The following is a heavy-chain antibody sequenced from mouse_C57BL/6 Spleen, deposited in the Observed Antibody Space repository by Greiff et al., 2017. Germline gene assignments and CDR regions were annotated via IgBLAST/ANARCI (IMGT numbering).Heavy chain of an antibody. D-gene: IGHD3-2*02. V-gene: IGHV1-52*01. CDR2: IDPSDSET. CDR3: ARGAAQASHAMDY. J-gene: IGHJ4*01. Sequence: QVQLQQPGAELVRPGSSVKLSCKASGYTFTSYWMHWVKQRPIQGLEWIGNIDPSDSETHYNQKFKDKATLTVDKSSSTAYMQLSSLTSEDSAVYYCARGAAQASHAMDYWGQGTSVTASS. CDR1: GYTFTSYW.